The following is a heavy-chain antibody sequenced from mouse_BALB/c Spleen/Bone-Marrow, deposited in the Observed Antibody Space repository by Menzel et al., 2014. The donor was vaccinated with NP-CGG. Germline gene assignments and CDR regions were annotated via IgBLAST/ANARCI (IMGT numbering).Heavy chain of an antibody. CDR1: GYSITSDYA. J-gene: IGHJ1*01. D-gene: IGHD2-14*01. V-gene: IGHV3-2*02. CDR2: ISYSGST. CDR3: AGGDYYRYDGYWYFDD. Sequence: EVQLVESGPGLVKPSQSLSLTCTVTGYSITSDYAWNWIRQFPGNKLEWMGYISYSGSTTYNPSLKSRISITRDTSKNQFFVQLNSVTTEDTATYYCAGGDYYRYDGYWYFDDWGAGTTVTVSS.